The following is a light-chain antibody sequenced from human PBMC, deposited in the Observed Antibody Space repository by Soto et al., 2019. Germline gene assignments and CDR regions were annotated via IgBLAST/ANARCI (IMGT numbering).Light chain of an antibody. CDR2: DAS. CDR3: QQRSNWPPRIT. J-gene: IGKJ5*01. V-gene: IGKV3-11*01. CDR1: QSVSSY. Sequence: IVLTQSPATLSLSPGERATLSCRASQSVSSYLAWYQQKPGQAPRLLIYDASNRATGIPARFSGRGSGTDFTLTISSLEPEDFAVYYCQQRSNWPPRITFGQGTRLEIK.